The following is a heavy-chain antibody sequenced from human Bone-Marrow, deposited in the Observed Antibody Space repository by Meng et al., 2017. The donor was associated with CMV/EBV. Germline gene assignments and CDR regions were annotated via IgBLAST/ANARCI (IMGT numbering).Heavy chain of an antibody. CDR1: GFTFSSYA. Sequence: GESLKISCAASGFTFSSYAMSWVRQAPGKGLEWVSAISSSSSYIYYADSVKGRFTISRDNAKNSLYLQMNSLRAEDTAVYYCARDRRGGSITIFGVAFDYWGQGTLVTVSS. CDR2: ISSSSSYI. J-gene: IGHJ4*02. V-gene: IGHV3-21*01. CDR3: ARDRRGGSITIFGVAFDY. D-gene: IGHD3-3*01.